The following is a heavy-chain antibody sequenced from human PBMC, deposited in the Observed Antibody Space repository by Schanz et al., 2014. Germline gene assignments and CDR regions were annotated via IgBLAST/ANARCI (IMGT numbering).Heavy chain of an antibody. Sequence: VQLVESGGGVVQPGRSLRLSCAASGITLSSYGMHWVRQSPGKGLEWVALIWYDGSNEYYADSVKGRFTISRDNPKKTLYLQMNSLRAEDTAVYHCARDHQWLARYYMDVWGKGTTVTVSS. D-gene: IGHD6-19*01. CDR2: IWYDGSNE. V-gene: IGHV3-33*08. J-gene: IGHJ6*03. CDR3: ARDHQWLARYYMDV. CDR1: GITLSSYG.